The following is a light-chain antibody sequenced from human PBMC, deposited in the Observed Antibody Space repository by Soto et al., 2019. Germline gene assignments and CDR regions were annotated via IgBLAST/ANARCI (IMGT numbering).Light chain of an antibody. V-gene: IGKV1-33*01. CDR3: QQYHSLPFP. CDR1: QDISKY. Sequence: DIPMTQSPSSLSASVGDRITITCQASQDISKYLIWYQQTPGKAPKFLIYEASNLERGVPSRFSGSGSGTDFTFTINSLQPEDIATYYCQQYHSLPFPFGPGTKLDIK. CDR2: EAS. J-gene: IGKJ3*01.